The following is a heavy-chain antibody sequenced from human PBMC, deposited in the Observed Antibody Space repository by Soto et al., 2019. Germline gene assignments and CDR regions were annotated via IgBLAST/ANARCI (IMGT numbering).Heavy chain of an antibody. D-gene: IGHD5-18*01. CDR1: GFTFSSYG. J-gene: IGHJ6*02. Sequence: QVQLVESGGGVVQPGRSLRLSCAASGFTFSSYGIHWVRQAPGKGLEWVAVISYDGTDKYYADSVKGRFTISRDNSKYTLYLQMSMLGPEDAAVYYCVKERYAQLWLAGYGMDVWGQGTTVTV. CDR2: ISYDGTDK. CDR3: VKERYAQLWLAGYGMDV. V-gene: IGHV3-30*18.